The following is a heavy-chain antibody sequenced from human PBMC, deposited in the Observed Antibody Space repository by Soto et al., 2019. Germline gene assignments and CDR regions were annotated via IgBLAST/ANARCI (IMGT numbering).Heavy chain of an antibody. J-gene: IGHJ4*02. D-gene: IGHD5-18*01. CDR1: GGSISSGGYY. V-gene: IGHV4-31*03. CDR3: ARSGYSYGPNPLLY. Sequence: PSETLSLTCTVSGGSISSGGYYWSWTRQHPGKGLEWIGYIYYSGSTYYNPSLKSRVTISVDTSKNQFSLKLSSVTAADTAVYYCARSGYSYGPNPLLYWGQGTLVTVS. CDR2: IYYSGST.